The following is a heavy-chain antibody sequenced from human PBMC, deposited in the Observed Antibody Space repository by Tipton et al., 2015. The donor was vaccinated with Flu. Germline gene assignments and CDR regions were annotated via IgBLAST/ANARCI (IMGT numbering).Heavy chain of an antibody. V-gene: IGHV4-59*01. CDR3: ARDLKYSYYHYGMDV. CDR1: GGSISSYY. Sequence: TLSLTCTVSGGSISSYYWSWIRQPPGKGLEWIGYIYYSGSTNYNPTLKSRVTISVDTSKNQFSLKLSSVTAADTAVYYCARDLKYSYYHYGMDVWGQGTTVTVSS. J-gene: IGHJ6*02. CDR2: IYYSGST.